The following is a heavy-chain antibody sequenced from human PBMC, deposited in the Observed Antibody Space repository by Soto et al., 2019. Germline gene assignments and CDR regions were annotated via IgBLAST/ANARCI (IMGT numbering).Heavy chain of an antibody. V-gene: IGHV4-31*03. CDR1: GGSISSGGYY. J-gene: IGHJ5*02. CDR2: IYYSGST. Sequence: LSLTCTVSGGSISSGGYYWSWIRQNPGKGLEWIGYIYYSGSTYYNPSLKSRVTIAVDTSKNQFSLKLSSVTAADTAVYYCARESGYCSGGSCYQEKHNWFDPWGQGTLVTVSS. CDR3: ARESGYCSGGSCYQEKHNWFDP. D-gene: IGHD2-15*01.